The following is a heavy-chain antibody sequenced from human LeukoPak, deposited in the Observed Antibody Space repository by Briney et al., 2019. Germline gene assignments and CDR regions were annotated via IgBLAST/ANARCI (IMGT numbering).Heavy chain of an antibody. CDR2: ISSSSSYI. CDR1: GFTFSSYS. CDR3: ARGAHSYFDY. D-gene: IGHD2-21*01. Sequence: GGSLRLSCAASGFTFSSYSMNWVSQAPGKGLEWVSSISSSSSYIYYADSVKGRFTISRDNAKNSLYLQMNSLRAEDTAVYYCARGAHSYFDYWGQGTLVTVSS. J-gene: IGHJ4*02. V-gene: IGHV3-21*01.